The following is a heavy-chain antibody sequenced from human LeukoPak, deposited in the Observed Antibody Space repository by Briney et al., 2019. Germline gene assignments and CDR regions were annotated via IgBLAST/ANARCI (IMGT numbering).Heavy chain of an antibody. CDR3: ARGHLGSGVDY. Sequence: ASVTVSCKASGYTFTSYGISWVRQAPGQGLEWMGWISAYNGNTNYAQKFQGRVTMTRNTSISTAYMELSSLRSEDTAVYYCARGHLGSGVDYWGQGTLVTVSS. D-gene: IGHD3-10*01. CDR2: ISAYNGNT. J-gene: IGHJ4*02. CDR1: GYTFTSYG. V-gene: IGHV1-18*01.